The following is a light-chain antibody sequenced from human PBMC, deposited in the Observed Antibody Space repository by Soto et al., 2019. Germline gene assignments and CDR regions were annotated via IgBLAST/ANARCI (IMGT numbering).Light chain of an antibody. Sequence: NFMLTQPHSVSESPGKTVTISCTRSSGSIASNYVQWYQQRPGSAPTTVIYENNQRPSGVPDRFSGSIDRSSNSASLTISGLKTEDEADYSCQSYDGSNWVFGGGTKLTVL. V-gene: IGLV6-57*04. CDR1: SGSIASNY. CDR2: ENN. J-gene: IGLJ3*02. CDR3: QSYDGSNWV.